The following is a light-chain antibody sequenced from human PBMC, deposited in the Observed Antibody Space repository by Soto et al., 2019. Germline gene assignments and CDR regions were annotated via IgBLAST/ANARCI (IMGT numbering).Light chain of an antibody. CDR1: QSIFRW. J-gene: IGKJ2*01. Sequence: DIQMTQSPSTLSAFVGDRVTITCRASQSIFRWLAWYQQKPGKAPRLLIYDASTLEGGVPSRFTGSGSGTAFTLTITNLQPDDFATYYCQQFSDNPYTFGQGTKLEIK. CDR2: DAS. CDR3: QQFSDNPYT. V-gene: IGKV1-5*01.